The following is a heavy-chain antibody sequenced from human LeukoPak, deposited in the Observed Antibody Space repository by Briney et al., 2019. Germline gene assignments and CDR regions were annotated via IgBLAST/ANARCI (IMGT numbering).Heavy chain of an antibody. D-gene: IGHD6-6*01. J-gene: IGHJ6*03. CDR2: IYYSGST. Sequence: SETLSLTCTVSGGSISGSSYYWGWIRQPPGKGLEWIGSIYYSGSTYYNPSLKSRVTISVDTSKNQFSLKLSSVTAADTAVYYCARMRDIRIAARKYYYYYYMDVWGKGITVTVSS. V-gene: IGHV4-39*01. CDR3: ARMRDIRIAARKYYYYYYMDV. CDR1: GGSISGSSYY.